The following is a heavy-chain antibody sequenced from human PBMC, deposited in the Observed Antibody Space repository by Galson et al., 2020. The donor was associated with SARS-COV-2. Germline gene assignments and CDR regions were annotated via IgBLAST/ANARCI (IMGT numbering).Heavy chain of an antibody. V-gene: IGHV4-61*09. Sequence: SETLSLTCTVSGGSISSGSYYWSWIRQPAGKGLEWIGHIYTSGSTNYDPSLKSRVTISVDTSKNQFSLKLSSVTAADTAVYYCARGAMATKGYYFDYWGQGTLVTVSS. J-gene: IGHJ4*02. CDR2: IYTSGST. CDR1: GGSISSGSYY. D-gene: IGHD5-12*01. CDR3: ARGAMATKGYYFDY.